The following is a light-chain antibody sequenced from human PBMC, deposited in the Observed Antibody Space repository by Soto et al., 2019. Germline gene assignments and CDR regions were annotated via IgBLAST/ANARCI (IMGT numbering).Light chain of an antibody. CDR1: QSVSSSY. CDR2: GAS. J-gene: IGKJ5*01. Sequence: EIVLTQSPGTLSLSPVERATLSCRASQSVSSSYLAWYQQKPGQAPRLLIYGASSRATGIPDRFSGSGSATDFTLTISSLQSEDFAVYYCKQYKEWPPFTFGQGTRLEIK. CDR3: KQYKEWPPFT. V-gene: IGKV3-20*01.